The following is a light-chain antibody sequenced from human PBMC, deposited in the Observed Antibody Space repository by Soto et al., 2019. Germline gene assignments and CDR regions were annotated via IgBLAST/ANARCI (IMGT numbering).Light chain of an antibody. Sequence: DIQMTQSPSTLSATAGDRVTITCRASQSISAWLAWYQQKPGKAPKLLIYDASNLESGVPSRFSGSGSGTDFTLTISGLQPDDFATYFCQQYNSDPRTFGQGTKVDI. CDR1: QSISAW. J-gene: IGKJ1*01. CDR3: QQYNSDPRT. V-gene: IGKV1-5*01. CDR2: DAS.